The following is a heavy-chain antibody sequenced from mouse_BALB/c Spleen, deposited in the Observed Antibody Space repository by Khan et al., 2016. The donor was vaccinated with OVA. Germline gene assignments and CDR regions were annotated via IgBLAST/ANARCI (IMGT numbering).Heavy chain of an antibody. V-gene: IGHV1-5*01. CDR1: GYNFTSYW. Sequence: EVQLQQSGTVLARPGASVKMSCKASGYNFTSYWMHWVKQRPGQGLEWIGAIYPGISDARYNQKFKVKAKLTAVTSASTAYMELSSLTNEDSAVXFCTRSYDSYYFDYWGQGTTLRVSS. J-gene: IGHJ2*01. CDR3: TRSYDSYYFDY. CDR2: IYPGISDA. D-gene: IGHD2-4*01.